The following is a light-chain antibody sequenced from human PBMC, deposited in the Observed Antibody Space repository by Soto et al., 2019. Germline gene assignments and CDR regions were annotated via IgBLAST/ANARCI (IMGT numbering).Light chain of an antibody. CDR1: SSNIGSNT. J-gene: IGLJ2*01. Sequence: QSVLTQPPSASGTPGQRVTISCSGSSSNIGSNTVNWYQQLPGTAPKLLIYSNNQRPPGVPDRFSGAKSGTSAALAISGLQSADEADYYCASWDASLNGVVFGGGTKLTVL. CDR3: ASWDASLNGVV. V-gene: IGLV1-44*01. CDR2: SNN.